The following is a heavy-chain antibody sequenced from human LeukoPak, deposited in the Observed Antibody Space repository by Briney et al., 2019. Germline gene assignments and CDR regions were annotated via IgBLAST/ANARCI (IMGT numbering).Heavy chain of an antibody. J-gene: IGHJ4*02. CDR3: ARGSPAAV. CDR2: INTDGSTT. V-gene: IGHV3-74*01. Sequence: PGGSLRLSCAASGFTFSSYWMYWVRQAPGKGLVWVSRINTDGSTTNYADSVKGRFTISRDNAENTLYLQMSSLRAEDTAVYYCARGSPAAVWGQGALVTVSS. CDR1: GFTFSSYW. D-gene: IGHD6-25*01.